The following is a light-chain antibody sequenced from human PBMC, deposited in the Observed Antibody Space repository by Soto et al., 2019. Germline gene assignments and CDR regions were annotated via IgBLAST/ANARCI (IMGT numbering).Light chain of an antibody. Sequence: QSGLALPSSVSGSPGPSITLCCTGTSSNVGSYKLVFWYQQYPGQSPKLMIFEVNKRPSGVSNRFSGSNSSNTAPLPISGLQVEDEAADYFSSAGGSPTYVCGTETKVTVL. V-gene: IGLV2-23*02. CDR3: SSAGGSPTYV. J-gene: IGLJ1*01. CDR2: EVN. CDR1: SSNVGSYKL.